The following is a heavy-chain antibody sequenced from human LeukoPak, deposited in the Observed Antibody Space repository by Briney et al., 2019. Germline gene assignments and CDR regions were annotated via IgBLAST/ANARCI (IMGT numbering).Heavy chain of an antibody. V-gene: IGHV4-59*01. CDR2: IYYSGST. CDR1: GGSISSYY. D-gene: IGHD4-11*01. J-gene: IGHJ6*03. Sequence: SETLSLTCAVYGGSISSYYWSWIRQPPGKGLEWIGYIYYSGSTNYNPSLKSRVTISVDTSKNQFSLKLSSVTAADTAVYYCARVVTVTTGYYYNYMDVWGKGTTVTVS. CDR3: ARVVTVTTGYYYNYMDV.